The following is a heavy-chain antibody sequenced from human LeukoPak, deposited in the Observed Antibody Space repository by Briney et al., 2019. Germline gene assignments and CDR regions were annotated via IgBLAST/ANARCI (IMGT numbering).Heavy chain of an antibody. J-gene: IGHJ4*02. CDR3: ARVTMIVVVTVFDY. CDR2: IYYSGST. V-gene: IGHV4-39*07. CDR1: GGSISSSSYY. Sequence: SETLSLTCTVSGGSISSSSYYWGWIRQPPGKGLEWIGSIYYSGSTYYNPSLKSRVTISVDTSKNQFSLKLSSVTAADTAVYYCARVTMIVVVTVFDYWGQGTLVTVSS. D-gene: IGHD3-22*01.